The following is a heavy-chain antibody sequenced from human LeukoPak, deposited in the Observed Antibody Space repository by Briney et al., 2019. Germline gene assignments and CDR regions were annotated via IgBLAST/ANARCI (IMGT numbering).Heavy chain of an antibody. CDR1: GGSISSGSYY. Sequence: SETLSLTCTVSGGSISSGSYYWSWIRQPAGKGLEWIGRIYTSGSTYYNPSLKSRVTISVDTSKNQFSLKLSSVTAADTAVYYCARARYYGSHDAFDIWGQGTMVTVSS. J-gene: IGHJ3*02. CDR3: ARARYYGSHDAFDI. V-gene: IGHV4-61*02. D-gene: IGHD3-10*01. CDR2: IYTSGST.